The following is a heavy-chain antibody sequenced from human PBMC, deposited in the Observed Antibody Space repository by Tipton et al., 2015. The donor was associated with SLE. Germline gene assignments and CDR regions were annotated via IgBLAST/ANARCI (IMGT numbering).Heavy chain of an antibody. V-gene: IGHV4-59*11. J-gene: IGHJ2*01. CDR3: ARVGGSSSGYFDL. CDR2: IYYSGST. CDR1: GGSISSHY. D-gene: IGHD6-6*01. Sequence: TLSLTCTVSGGSISSHYWSWIRQPPGKGLEWIGYIYYSGSTNYNPSLKSRVTTSVDTSKNQFSLKLSSVTAADTAVYYCARVGGSSSGYFDLWGRGTLVTVSS.